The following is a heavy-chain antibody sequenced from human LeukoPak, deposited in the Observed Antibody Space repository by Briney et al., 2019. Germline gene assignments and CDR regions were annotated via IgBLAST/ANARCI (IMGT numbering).Heavy chain of an antibody. Sequence: GESLKISCNGSEYSFTSFWIGWVRQMPGKGLEWMGIIYPDDSDTRYSPSFEGQVTISADKSISTAYLQWSSLKASDTAMYYCARRQYSAGYYFDYWGQGTLVTVSS. CDR1: EYSFTSFW. D-gene: IGHD2-15*01. CDR3: ARRQYSAGYYFDY. V-gene: IGHV5-51*01. J-gene: IGHJ4*02. CDR2: IYPDDSDT.